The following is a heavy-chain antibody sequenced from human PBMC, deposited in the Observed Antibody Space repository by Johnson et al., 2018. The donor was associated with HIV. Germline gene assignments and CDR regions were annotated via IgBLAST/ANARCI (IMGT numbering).Heavy chain of an antibody. Sequence: QVQLVESGGGVVQPGRSLRLSCAASGFTFSNYGMHWVRQAPGKGLEWVAVITFEGSDKYYEDSVKGRVTISRDDSKNTLYLRLNSLRPEDSAVYYCAKDVSVVTPSGSFDIWGQGTMVTVSS. CDR3: AKDVSVVTPSGSFDI. CDR2: ITFEGSDK. J-gene: IGHJ3*02. D-gene: IGHD4-23*01. CDR1: GFTFSNYG. V-gene: IGHV3-30*18.